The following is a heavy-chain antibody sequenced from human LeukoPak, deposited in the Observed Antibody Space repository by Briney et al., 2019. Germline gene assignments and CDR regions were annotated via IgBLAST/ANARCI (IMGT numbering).Heavy chain of an antibody. J-gene: IGHJ4*02. Sequence: GGSLRLSCAASGFTFSSYEMNWVRQAPGKGLEWVSYISSSGSTIYYADSVKGRFTISRDNAKNSLYLQMNSLRAEDTAVYYCAKAGFDFSFDYWGQGTLVTVSS. CDR2: ISSSGSTI. CDR1: GFTFSSYE. V-gene: IGHV3-48*03. D-gene: IGHD3-9*01. CDR3: AKAGFDFSFDY.